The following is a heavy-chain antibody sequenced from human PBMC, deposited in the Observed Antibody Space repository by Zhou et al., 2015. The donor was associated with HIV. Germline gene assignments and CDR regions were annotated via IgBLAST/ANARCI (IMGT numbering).Heavy chain of an antibody. CDR2: IIPIFGTA. Sequence: QVQLVQSGAEVKKPGSSVKVSCKASGGTFSSYAISWVRQAPGQGLEWMGGIIPIFGTANYAQKFQGRVTITADESTSTAYMELSSLRSEDTAVYYCARGKGAYDFWSGYPLFDYWGQGTLVTVSS. J-gene: IGHJ4*02. CDR1: GGTFSSYA. V-gene: IGHV1-69*01. D-gene: IGHD3-3*01. CDR3: ARGKGAYDFWSGYPLFDY.